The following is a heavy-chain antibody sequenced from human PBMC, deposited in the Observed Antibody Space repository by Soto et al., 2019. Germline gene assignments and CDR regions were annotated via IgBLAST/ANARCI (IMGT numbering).Heavy chain of an antibody. J-gene: IGHJ6*03. V-gene: IGHV1-2*04. CDR3: VRDHQAIAAAGTGYYYYMDV. CDR1: GYTFTGYY. Sequence: ASVKVSCKASGYTFTGYYMHWVRQAPGQGLEWMGWINPNSGGTNYAQKFQGWGTMTRDTSISTAYMELSRLRSDDTAVYYCVRDHQAIAAAGTGYYYYMDVWGKGTTGTGSS. D-gene: IGHD6-13*01. CDR2: INPNSGGT.